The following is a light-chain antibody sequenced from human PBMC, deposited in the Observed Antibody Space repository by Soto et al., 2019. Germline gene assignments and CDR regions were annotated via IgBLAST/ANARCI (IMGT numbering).Light chain of an antibody. Sequence: DIQMTQSPSSLSAALGDRVTITCRASQSISSYLNWYQQKPGKAPRLLIFAASSLQSRVPSMFSGSGSRTAFTLAISSLQPEDFATYYCQQSYSTPVFVQGTKLEIK. CDR1: QSISSY. J-gene: IGKJ2*01. V-gene: IGKV1-39*01. CDR2: AAS. CDR3: QQSYSTPV.